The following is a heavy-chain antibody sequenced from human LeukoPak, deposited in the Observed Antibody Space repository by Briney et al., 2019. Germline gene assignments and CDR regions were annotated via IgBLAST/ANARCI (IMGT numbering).Heavy chain of an antibody. J-gene: IGHJ6*02. CDR1: GCTFSDCW. CDR3: ATYTHWVAGDV. Sequence: GGAPRLSCAASGCTFSDCWWSWVRQALGKGLEGVANMNQDGSEKDYVDSVKGRSTISRDNARNSLYLQMGSLRAEDTAVYYCATYTHWVAGDVWGQGTTVTVSS. CDR2: MNQDGSEK. D-gene: IGHD3-16*01. V-gene: IGHV3-7*01.